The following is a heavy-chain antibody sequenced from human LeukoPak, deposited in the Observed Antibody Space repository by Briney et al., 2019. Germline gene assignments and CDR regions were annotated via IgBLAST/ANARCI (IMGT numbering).Heavy chain of an antibody. V-gene: IGHV3-7*01. CDR3: ARNMGYSGYNCDY. Sequence: GGSLRLSCEASGFTFSVYSMNWVRQAPGKGLEWVSNIKQDGGEKYYVDSVKGRFTISRDSAKNSLYLQMNSLRAEDTAVYYCARNMGYSGYNCDYWGQGTLVTVSS. J-gene: IGHJ4*02. CDR1: GFTFSVYS. CDR2: IKQDGGEK. D-gene: IGHD5-12*01.